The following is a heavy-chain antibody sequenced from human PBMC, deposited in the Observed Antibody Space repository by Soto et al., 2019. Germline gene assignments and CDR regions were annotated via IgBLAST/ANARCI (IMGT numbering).Heavy chain of an antibody. Sequence: EVQLVESGGGLVQPGGSLRLSCAASGFTFRNYNMNWVRQAPGKGLEWLSYISGASGTIYYADSMQGRFTISRDNAKNSLYLQMNSLRAERSSLYYSAPDYGYGYALDVWGQGTTVTVSS. CDR2: ISGASGTI. J-gene: IGHJ6*02. V-gene: IGHV3-48*01. CDR3: APDYGYGYALDV. CDR1: GFTFRNYN. D-gene: IGHD5-18*01.